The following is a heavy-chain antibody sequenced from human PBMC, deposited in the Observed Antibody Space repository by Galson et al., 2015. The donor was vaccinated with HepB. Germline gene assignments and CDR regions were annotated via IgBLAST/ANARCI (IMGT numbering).Heavy chain of an antibody. V-gene: IGHV2-5*02. D-gene: IGHD5-12*01. J-gene: IGHJ5*01. CDR2: IYWDDDK. Sequence: PALVKPTQTLTLTCSFSGFSLTNSGEGVGWIRQPPGKAPEWLAVIYWDDDKRYSPSLRSRLTIAKDTSKNQVVLTMTNMDPVDTATYYCAHRIPGYNSGWNEGWFEPWGQGILVTVSS. CDR3: AHRIPGYNSGWNEGWFEP. CDR1: GFSLTNSGEG.